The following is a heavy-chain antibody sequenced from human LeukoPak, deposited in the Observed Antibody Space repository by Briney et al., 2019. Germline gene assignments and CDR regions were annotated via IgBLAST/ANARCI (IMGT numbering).Heavy chain of an antibody. CDR1: GFTFSNFA. D-gene: IGHD5-18*01. J-gene: IGHJ6*03. CDR2: ISGGGYTT. CDR3: AREGSYDPWEYYYYYVDV. V-gene: IGHV3-23*01. Sequence: GGSLRLSCAASGFTFSNFAMSWVRQAPGKGLEWVSTISGGGYTTYYADSVKGRFTISRDNSKNTLYQKMNSLRAEDTAVYYCAREGSYDPWEYYYYYVDVWGKGTTVIVSS.